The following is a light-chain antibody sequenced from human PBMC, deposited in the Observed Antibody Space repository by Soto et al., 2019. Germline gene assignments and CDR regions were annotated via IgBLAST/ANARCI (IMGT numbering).Light chain of an antibody. CDR2: DVS. Sequence: QSVLNQPASVSGSPGQSITISCTGTSSDVGGYNYVSWYQQHPGKAPKLMIYDVSNRPSGVSNRFSGSESGNTAPLTISGLQAEDEADYYCCSYTSSSTFVFGRGTKSPS. CDR3: CSYTSSSTFV. CDR1: SSDVGGYNY. V-gene: IGLV2-14*01. J-gene: IGLJ1*01.